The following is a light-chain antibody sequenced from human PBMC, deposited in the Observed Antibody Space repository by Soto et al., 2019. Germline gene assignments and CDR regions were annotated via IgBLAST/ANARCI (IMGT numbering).Light chain of an antibody. CDR2: DAS. Sequence: EILLTQSPATLSLSPGERATLSCRASQSVSSYLAWYQQKPGQAPRLLIYDASNRATGIPARFSGSGSGTEFTLTISSLQSEDFAVYYCQQYGDWPSFGQGTKVDIK. J-gene: IGKJ1*01. V-gene: IGKV3-11*01. CDR1: QSVSSY. CDR3: QQYGDWPS.